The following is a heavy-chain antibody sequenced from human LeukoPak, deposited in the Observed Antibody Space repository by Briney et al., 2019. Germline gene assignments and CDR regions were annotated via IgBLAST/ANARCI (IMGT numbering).Heavy chain of an antibody. Sequence: GGSLRLSCAASGFTVSSNYMSWVRQAPGKGLEWVSVIYSGGSTYCADSVKGRFTISRDNSKNTLYLQMNSLRAEDTAVYYCARDQIVVGSYDAFDIWGQGTMVTVSS. CDR3: ARDQIVVGSYDAFDI. CDR2: IYSGGST. D-gene: IGHD2-15*01. CDR1: GFTVSSNY. V-gene: IGHV3-66*01. J-gene: IGHJ3*02.